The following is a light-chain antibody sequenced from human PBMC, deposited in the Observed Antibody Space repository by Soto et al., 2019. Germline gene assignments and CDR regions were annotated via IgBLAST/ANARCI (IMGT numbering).Light chain of an antibody. J-gene: IGLJ2*01. CDR3: CSYAGSSTFVV. V-gene: IGLV2-23*01. CDR1: SSDVGSYNL. CDR2: EGS. Sequence: SVLTQPASVSGSPGQSITISCTGTSSDVGSYNLVSWYQQHPGKDPKLMIYEGSKRPSGVSNRFSGSKSGNTASLTISGLQAEDEADYYCCSYAGSSTFVVFGGGTKLTVL.